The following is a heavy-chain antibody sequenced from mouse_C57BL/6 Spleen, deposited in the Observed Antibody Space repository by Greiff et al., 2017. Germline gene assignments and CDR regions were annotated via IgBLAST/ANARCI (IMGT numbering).Heavy chain of an antibody. J-gene: IGHJ1*03. D-gene: IGHD1-1*01. CDR2: IWSGGST. CDR1: GFSLTSYG. V-gene: IGHV2-2*01. Sequence: VQLHQSGPGLVQPSQSLSITCTVSGFSLTSYGVHWVRQSPGKGLAWLGVIWSGGSTDYNAAFISRLSISKDNSKSQVFFKMNSLQADDTAIYYCARNPYYYGSSDWYFDVWGTGTTVTVSS. CDR3: ARNPYYYGSSDWYFDV.